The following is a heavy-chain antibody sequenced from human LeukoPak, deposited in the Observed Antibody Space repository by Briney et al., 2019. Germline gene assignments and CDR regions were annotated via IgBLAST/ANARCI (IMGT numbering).Heavy chain of an antibody. D-gene: IGHD6-13*01. V-gene: IGHV3-21*01. CDR1: GFAFRSHG. J-gene: IGHJ4*02. Sequence: GGSLRLSCAASGFAFRSHGMNWVRQAPGKGLEWVSSISSSSSYIYYADSVKGRFTISRDNAKNSLYLQMNSLRAEDTAVYYCARTIAAAGNGDWGQGTLVTVSS. CDR3: ARTIAAAGNGD. CDR2: ISSSSSYI.